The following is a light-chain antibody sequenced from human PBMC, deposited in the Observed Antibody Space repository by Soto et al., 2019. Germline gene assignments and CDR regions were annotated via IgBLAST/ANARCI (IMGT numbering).Light chain of an antibody. Sequence: QSVLTQPPSASGTPGQRVTISCSGSSSNIGRNPVNWYQQLPGTTPKLLIYSNNQRPSGVPDRFSGSKSGTSASLAISGLQSEDEADYYCAAWYDSFVVFGGGTKLTVL. V-gene: IGLV1-44*01. CDR3: AAWYDSFVV. CDR1: SSNIGRNP. CDR2: SNN. J-gene: IGLJ2*01.